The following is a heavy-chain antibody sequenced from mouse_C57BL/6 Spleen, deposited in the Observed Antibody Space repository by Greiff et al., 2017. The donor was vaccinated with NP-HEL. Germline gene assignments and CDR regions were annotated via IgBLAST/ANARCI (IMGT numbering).Heavy chain of an antibody. J-gene: IGHJ3*01. D-gene: IGHD2-4*01. CDR3: ARSIYYDYAWFAY. CDR2: IDPETGGT. Sequence: QVHVKQSGAELVRPGASVTLSCKASGYTFTDYEMHWVKQTPVHGLEWIGAIDPETGGTAYNQKFKGKAILTADKSSSTAYMELRSLTSEDSAVYYCARSIYYDYAWFAYWGQGTLVTVSA. V-gene: IGHV1-15*01. CDR1: GYTFTDYE.